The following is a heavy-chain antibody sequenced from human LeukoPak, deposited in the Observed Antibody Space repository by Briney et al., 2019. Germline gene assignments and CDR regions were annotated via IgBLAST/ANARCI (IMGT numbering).Heavy chain of an antibody. CDR2: VDHTGST. D-gene: IGHD4-11*01. CDR1: DDSITMYY. CDR3: ARGRVSSSTWYSTYYYFFYMDF. J-gene: IGHJ6*03. V-gene: IGHV4-59*01. Sequence: SEALSLTCTVSDDSITMYYWTWIRQPPGKGLEWIGYVDHTGSTKFNPSLNGRVSISRDTSNNFFSLRLRSVTAADTAVYFCARGRVSSSTWYSTYYYFFYMDFWGKGTTVTVSS.